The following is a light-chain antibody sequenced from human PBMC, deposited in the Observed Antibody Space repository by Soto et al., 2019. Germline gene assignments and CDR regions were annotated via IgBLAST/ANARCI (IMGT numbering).Light chain of an antibody. CDR2: GAS. J-gene: IGKJ1*01. Sequence: EMVLTHSPGTLSLSPGERATLSCRASQSVNSTSLAWYQQKPGQAPRLLIHGASSRATGIPDRFSGSGSGTDFTLTISRLEPEDFAVYFCQRYYDSLWTFGQGTKVDIK. CDR1: QSVNSTS. V-gene: IGKV3-20*01. CDR3: QRYYDSLWT.